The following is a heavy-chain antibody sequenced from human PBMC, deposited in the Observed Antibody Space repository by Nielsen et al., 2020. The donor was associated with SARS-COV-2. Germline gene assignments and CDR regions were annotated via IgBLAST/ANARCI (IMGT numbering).Heavy chain of an antibody. J-gene: IGHJ3*02. V-gene: IGHV4-34*01. Sequence: SETLSLTCAVYGGSFSGYYWSWIRQPPGKGLEWIGEINHSGSTNYNPSLKSRVTISVDTSKNQFSLKLSSVTAADTAVYYCARALGRSWCMLTYGGCRAFDIWGQGTMVTVSS. CDR1: GGSFSGYY. D-gene: IGHD2-8*01. CDR2: INHSGST. CDR3: ARALGRSWCMLTYGGCRAFDI.